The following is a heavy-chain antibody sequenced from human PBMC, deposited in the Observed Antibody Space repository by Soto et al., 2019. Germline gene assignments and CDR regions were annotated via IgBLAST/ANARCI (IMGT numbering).Heavy chain of an antibody. V-gene: IGHV4-34*01. D-gene: IGHD3-3*01. CDR3: ARDVVTIFGVVIIRWFDP. Sequence: SETLSLTCAVYGGSFSGYYWSWIRQPPGKGLEWIGEINHSGSTNYNPSLKSRVTISVDTSKNQFSLKLSSVTAADTAVYYCARDVVTIFGVVIIRWFDPWGQGTLVTVSS. CDR2: INHSGST. CDR1: GGSFSGYY. J-gene: IGHJ5*02.